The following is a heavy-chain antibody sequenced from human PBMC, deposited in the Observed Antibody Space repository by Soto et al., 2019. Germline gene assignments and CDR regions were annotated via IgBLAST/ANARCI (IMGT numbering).Heavy chain of an antibody. J-gene: IGHJ6*02. D-gene: IGHD3-3*01. V-gene: IGHV1-18*01. CDR1: GYTFTSYG. CDR3: ARDLGRDYDVWGGYYMGYYGMHV. Sequence: QVQLVQSGAEVKKPGASVKVSCKASGYTFTSYGISWVRQAPGQGLEWMGWISAYNGNTNYAQKLQGRVTMTTDTSTRRVCMERRSLRSDDSDVYYCARDLGRDYDVWGGYYMGYYGMHVWGQGTTVTVSS. CDR2: ISAYNGNT.